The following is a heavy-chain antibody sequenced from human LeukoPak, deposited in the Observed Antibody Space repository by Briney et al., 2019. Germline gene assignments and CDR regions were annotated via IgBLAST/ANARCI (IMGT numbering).Heavy chain of an antibody. CDR1: GGSISSGGYY. CDR2: IYTSGSV. CDR3: ARGPYYDTSKTSAFDI. V-gene: IGHV4-61*02. Sequence: SETLSLTCTVSGGSISSGGYYWSWIRQPAGKGLECIGRIYTSGSVNYNPSLKSRITMSIDTSMNHFSLKLYSVTAADTAVYYCARGPYYDTSKTSAFDIWGQGTMVTVSS. D-gene: IGHD3-22*01. J-gene: IGHJ3*02.